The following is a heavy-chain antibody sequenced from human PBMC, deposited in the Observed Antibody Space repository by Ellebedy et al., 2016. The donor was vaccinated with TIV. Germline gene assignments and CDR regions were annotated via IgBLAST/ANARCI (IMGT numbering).Heavy chain of an antibody. D-gene: IGHD7-27*01. CDR1: GFSLDTSGVS. CDR3: VRIWGRSPPV. Sequence: SGPTLVKPTQTLTLTCTFSGFSLDTSGVSVSWIRQPPGKALESLALIDWNYDKFYTSSLKTRLIISKDTSKNQVALTMTNMDPTDTATYYCVRIWGRSPPVWGQGALVTVSS. J-gene: IGHJ4*02. CDR2: IDWNYDK. V-gene: IGHV2-70*13.